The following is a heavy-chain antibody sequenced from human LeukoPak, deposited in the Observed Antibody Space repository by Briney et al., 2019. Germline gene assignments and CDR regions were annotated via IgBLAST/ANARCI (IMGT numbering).Heavy chain of an antibody. Sequence: GGSLRLSCAASGFTFSNAWMSWVRQAPGKGLEWVGRIKSKTDGGTTDYAAPVKGRFTISRDDSKNTLYLQMNSLKTEDTAVYYCTTDPGDLTMTPFWSQGTLVTVSS. V-gene: IGHV3-15*01. CDR3: TTDPGDLTMTPF. J-gene: IGHJ4*02. CDR1: GFTFSNAW. CDR2: IKSKTDGGTT. D-gene: IGHD3-22*01.